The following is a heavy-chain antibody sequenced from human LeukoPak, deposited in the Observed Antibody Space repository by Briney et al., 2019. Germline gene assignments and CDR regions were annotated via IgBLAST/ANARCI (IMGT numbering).Heavy chain of an antibody. CDR3: AKVINSGYFYYFDY. CDR2: IRLDGSEK. V-gene: IGHV3-7*03. D-gene: IGHD3-22*01. CDR1: GFTFSSYW. Sequence: PGGSLRLSCVASGFTFSSYWMSWVRQAPGKGLEWVANIRLDGSEKNYVDSVKGQFTISRDNAKNSLYLQMNSLRAEDTAVYYCAKVINSGYFYYFDYWGQGTLVTVSS. J-gene: IGHJ4*02.